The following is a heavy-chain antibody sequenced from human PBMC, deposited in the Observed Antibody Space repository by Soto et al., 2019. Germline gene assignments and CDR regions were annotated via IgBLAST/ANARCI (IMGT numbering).Heavy chain of an antibody. CDR1: GYSFTSYA. D-gene: IGHD2-2*02. CDR2: INGGNGNT. Sequence: SVKGSCKASGYSFTSYAMHWVRQAPGQRLELMGWINGGNGNTKYSQKFQGRVTITRDTSASTAYMELSSLRSEETAVYYCARSLQVVPAAIAYWGQGTLVTVSS. V-gene: IGHV1-3*01. CDR3: ARSLQVVPAAIAY. J-gene: IGHJ4*02.